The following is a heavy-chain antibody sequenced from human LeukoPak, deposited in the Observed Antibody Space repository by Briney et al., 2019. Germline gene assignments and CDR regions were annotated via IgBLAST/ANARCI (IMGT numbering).Heavy chain of an antibody. J-gene: IGHJ4*02. Sequence: GGSLRLSCAASGFTSSSYAMSWVRQAPGKGLEWVSAISGSGGSTYYADPVKGRFTISRDNSKNTLYLQMNSLRAEDTAVYYCAKPKYDSSGYYYARAFDYWGQGTLVTVSS. V-gene: IGHV3-23*01. CDR2: ISGSGGST. D-gene: IGHD3-22*01. CDR3: AKPKYDSSGYYYARAFDY. CDR1: GFTSSSYA.